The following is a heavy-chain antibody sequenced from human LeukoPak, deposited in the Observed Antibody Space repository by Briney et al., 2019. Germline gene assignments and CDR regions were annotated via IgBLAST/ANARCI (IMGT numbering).Heavy chain of an antibody. Sequence: GASLRLSRAASGFTFSNYAMSWVRQAPGKGLEWVSAIVGTGGSTYYADSVKGRFTISRDNSKNTLYLQMNSLRAEDTAVYYCAKWGDYDILTGYYDSDYWGQGTLVTVSS. D-gene: IGHD3-9*01. CDR3: AKWGDYDILTGYYDSDY. V-gene: IGHV3-23*01. CDR1: GFTFSNYA. CDR2: IVGTGGST. J-gene: IGHJ4*02.